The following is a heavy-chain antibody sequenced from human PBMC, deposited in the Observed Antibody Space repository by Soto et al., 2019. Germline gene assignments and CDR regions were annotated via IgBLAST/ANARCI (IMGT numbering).Heavy chain of an antibody. CDR2: ISYDGSNK. CDR3: AKDRMLDYFDY. CDR1: GFTFSSYG. D-gene: IGHD2-8*01. Sequence: QVQLVESGGGVVQPGRSLRLSCAASGFTFSSYGMHWVRQAPGKGLEWVAVISYDGSNKYYADSVKGRFTISRDNSKNRLYLQMNSLRAEDTAVYYCAKDRMLDYFDYWGQGTLVTVSS. J-gene: IGHJ4*02. V-gene: IGHV3-30*18.